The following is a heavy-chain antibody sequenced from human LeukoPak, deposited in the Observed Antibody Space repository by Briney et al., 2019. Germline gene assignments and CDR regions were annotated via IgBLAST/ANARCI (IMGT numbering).Heavy chain of an antibody. CDR2: IKQDGSEK. CDR3: AASLLFLEWLPQPYYFDY. J-gene: IGHJ4*02. CDR1: GFTFSSYW. V-gene: IGHV3-7*01. D-gene: IGHD3-3*01. Sequence: GGSLRLSCAASGFTFSSYWMSWVRQAPGKGLEWVANIKQDGSEKYYVDSVKGRFTISRDNAKNSLYLQMNSLRAEDTAVYFCAASLLFLEWLPQPYYFDYWGQGTLVTVSS.